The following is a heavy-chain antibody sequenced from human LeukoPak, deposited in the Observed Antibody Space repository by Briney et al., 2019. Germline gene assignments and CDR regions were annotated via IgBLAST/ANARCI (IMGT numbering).Heavy chain of an antibody. Sequence: SQTLSLTCTVSAGSISSGSYYWSWIRQPAGKGLEWIGRIYTSGSTNYNPSLKSRVTISVDTSKNQFSLKLSSVTAADTAVYYCAREVEHDFWSGYLNYYYGMDVWGQGTTVTVSS. CDR3: AREVEHDFWSGYLNYYYGMDV. CDR1: AGSISSGSYY. D-gene: IGHD3-3*01. J-gene: IGHJ6*02. V-gene: IGHV4-61*02. CDR2: IYTSGST.